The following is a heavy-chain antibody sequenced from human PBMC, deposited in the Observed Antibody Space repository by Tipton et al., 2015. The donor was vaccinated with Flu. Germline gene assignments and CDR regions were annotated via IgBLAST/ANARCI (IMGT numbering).Heavy chain of an antibody. CDR2: IYYSGST. CDR1: GGSFSGYY. V-gene: IGHV4-34*01. CDR3: AREELLWFGERGGYYYYGMDV. D-gene: IGHD3-10*01. Sequence: LRLSCAVYGGSFSGYYWSWIRQPPGKGLEWIGSIYYSGSTYYNPSLKSRVTISVDTSKNQFSLKLSSVTAADTAVYYCAREELLWFGERGGYYYYGMDVWGQGTTVTVSS. J-gene: IGHJ6*02.